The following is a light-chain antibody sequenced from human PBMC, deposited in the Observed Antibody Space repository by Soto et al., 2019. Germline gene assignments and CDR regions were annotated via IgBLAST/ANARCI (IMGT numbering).Light chain of an antibody. CDR1: QNLLYSSNNKNY. V-gene: IGKV4-1*01. J-gene: IGKJ1*01. Sequence: DIVMTQSPDSLALSLGERATINCKSSQNLLYSSNNKNYLAWYHQKPGQPPKLLIYWASTRESGVPDRFSGSGSGTDFTLTISGLQAEDVAVYYCQQYYSTSATFGQGTRWIS. CDR3: QQYYSTSAT. CDR2: WAS.